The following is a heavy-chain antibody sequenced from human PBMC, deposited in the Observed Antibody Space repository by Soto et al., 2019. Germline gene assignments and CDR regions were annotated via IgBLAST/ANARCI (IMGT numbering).Heavy chain of an antibody. D-gene: IGHD3-10*01. V-gene: IGHV2-70*12. CDR3: AHRGSGTYNFDS. J-gene: IGHJ4*02. Sequence: GSGPTLVNPTQTLTLTCTFSGFSLGTSGMCVSWIRQPPGKALEWLALIDWDDDKYYSTSLKTRLTISKDTSKNQVVLTMANMDPVDTATYYCAHRGSGTYNFDSWGQGTLVTVSS. CDR2: IDWDDDK. CDR1: GFSLGTSGMC.